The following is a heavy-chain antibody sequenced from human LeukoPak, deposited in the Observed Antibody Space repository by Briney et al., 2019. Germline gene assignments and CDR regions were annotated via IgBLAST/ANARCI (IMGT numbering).Heavy chain of an antibody. D-gene: IGHD6-6*01. Sequence: SETLSLTCAVYGGSFSGYYWRWLRQPPGKGLEWIGEINHSGSNNYNPSLKSRVTISVDTSKNQFSLKLSSVTAADTAVYYCARGGIKIAARPRPRDYYYYMDVWGKGTTVTVSS. CDR2: INHSGSN. V-gene: IGHV4-34*01. J-gene: IGHJ6*03. CDR3: ARGGIKIAARPRPRDYYYYMDV. CDR1: GGSFSGYY.